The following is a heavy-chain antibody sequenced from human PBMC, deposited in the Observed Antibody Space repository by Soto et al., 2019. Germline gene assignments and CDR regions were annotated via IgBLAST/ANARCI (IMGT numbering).Heavy chain of an antibody. J-gene: IGHJ4*02. D-gene: IGHD1-26*01. CDR2: ISWNSGSI. V-gene: IGHV3-9*01. Sequence: EVQLVESGGGLVQPGRSLRLSCAASGFTFDDYAMHWVRQAPGKGLEWVSGISWNSGSIGYADSVKGRFTISRDNAKNSLYLQMNSLRAEDTALYYCAKLNLPRLTKIIDSGSYYYFDYWGQGTLVIVSS. CDR1: GFTFDDYA. CDR3: AKLNLPRLTKIIDSGSYYYFDY.